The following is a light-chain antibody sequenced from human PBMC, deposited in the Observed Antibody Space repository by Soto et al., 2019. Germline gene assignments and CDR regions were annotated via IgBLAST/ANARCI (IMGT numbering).Light chain of an antibody. CDR2: KNT. CDR3: AVWDDSLSGVV. CDR1: SSNIGSNY. V-gene: IGLV1-47*01. J-gene: IGLJ2*01. Sequence: QSVLTQPPSASGTPGQRVIISCSGSSSNIGSNYVYWYQQLSGAAPKVLIYKNTHRPSGVHDRFSGSKSGTSAFLAISGLRSEDAADYYCAVWDDSLSGVVFGAGTKLTVL.